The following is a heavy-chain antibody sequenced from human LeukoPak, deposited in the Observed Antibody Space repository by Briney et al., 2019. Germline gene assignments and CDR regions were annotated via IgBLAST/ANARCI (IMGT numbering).Heavy chain of an antibody. J-gene: IGHJ5*02. CDR2: IYPGDSDT. Sequence: GASLQISCKGSGYSFTSYWIGWVRQMPGKGLEWMGIIYPGDSDTRYSPSFQGQVTISADKSISTAYLQWSSLKASDTAMYYCARQSSTSFLDWFDPWGQGTLVTVSS. D-gene: IGHD2-2*01. CDR1: GYSFTSYW. CDR3: ARQSSTSFLDWFDP. V-gene: IGHV5-51*01.